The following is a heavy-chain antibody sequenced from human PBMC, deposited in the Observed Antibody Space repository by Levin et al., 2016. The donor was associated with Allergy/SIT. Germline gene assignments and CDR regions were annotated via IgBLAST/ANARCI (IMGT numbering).Heavy chain of an antibody. CDR3: ARAQRGYSYGYYDY. J-gene: IGHJ4*02. CDR2: INHSGST. CDR1: GGSFSGYY. D-gene: IGHD5-18*01. Sequence: SQTLSLTCAVYGGSFSGYYWSWIRQPPGKGLEWIGEINHSGSTNYNPSLKSRVTISVDTSKNQFSLKLSSVTAADTAVYYCARAQRGYSYGYYDYWGQGTLVTVSS. V-gene: IGHV4-34*01.